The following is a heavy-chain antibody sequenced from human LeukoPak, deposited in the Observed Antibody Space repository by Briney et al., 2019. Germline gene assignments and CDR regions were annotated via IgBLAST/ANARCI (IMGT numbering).Heavy chain of an antibody. D-gene: IGHD2-2*01. J-gene: IGHJ4*02. Sequence: GGSLRLSCAASGFTFSSYWMSWVRQAPGKGLEWVSVISGSGGSTYYADSVKGRFTISRDNSKNTLYLQMNSLRAEDTAVYYCAKDAPGQDIVVVPAALYYFDYWGQGTLVTVSS. CDR2: ISGSGGST. CDR1: GFTFSSYW. V-gene: IGHV3-23*01. CDR3: AKDAPGQDIVVVPAALYYFDY.